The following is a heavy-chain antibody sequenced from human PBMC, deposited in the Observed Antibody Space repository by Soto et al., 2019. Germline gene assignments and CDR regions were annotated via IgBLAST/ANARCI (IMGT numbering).Heavy chain of an antibody. V-gene: IGHV1-18*01. CDR2: ISAYNGNT. CDR3: AKTRSGYYRVLGRGEGMDV. CDR1: GYTFTSYG. D-gene: IGHD3-22*01. J-gene: IGHJ6*02. Sequence: QVQLVQSGAEVKKPGASVKVSCKASGYTFTSYGISWVRQAPGQGLEWMGWISAYNGNTNYAQKLQGRVTMTTDTSTSTAYMELRSLRSDDTAVYYCAKTRSGYYRVLGRGEGMDVWGQGTTVTVSS.